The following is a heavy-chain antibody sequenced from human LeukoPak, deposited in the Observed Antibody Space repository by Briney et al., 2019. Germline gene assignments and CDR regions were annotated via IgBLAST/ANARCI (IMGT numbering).Heavy chain of an antibody. CDR3: AKGRNGLRIMVRGVPISMDV. D-gene: IGHD3-10*01. Sequence: SGRSLRLSCAASGFTFSSYAMHWVRQAPGKGLEWVAVISYDGSNKYYADSVKGRFTISRDNSKNTLYLQMNSLRAEDTAVYYCAKGRNGLRIMVRGVPISMDVWGKGTTVTISS. CDR1: GFTFSSYA. J-gene: IGHJ6*03. V-gene: IGHV3-30*04. CDR2: ISYDGSNK.